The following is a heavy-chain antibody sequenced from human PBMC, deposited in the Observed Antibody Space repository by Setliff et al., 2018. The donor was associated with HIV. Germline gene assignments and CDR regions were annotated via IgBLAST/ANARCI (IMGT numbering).Heavy chain of an antibody. V-gene: IGHV4-61*10. Sequence: SETLSLTCDVSGFSISSGSYFWTWIRQPAGKGLEWIGRIYYSGSTNYNPSLKSRVTISVDTSKNHFSLKLRSVTAADTAVYYCAQLGMVDDFDYWGQGTLVTVSS. CDR3: AQLGMVDDFDY. CDR2: IYYSGST. CDR1: GFSISSGSYF. D-gene: IGHD1-1*01. J-gene: IGHJ4*02.